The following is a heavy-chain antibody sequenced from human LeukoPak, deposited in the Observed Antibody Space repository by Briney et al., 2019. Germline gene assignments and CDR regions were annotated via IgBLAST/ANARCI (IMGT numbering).Heavy chain of an antibody. V-gene: IGHV3-30*04. CDR3: ARQAIRGVNSWFDP. J-gene: IGHJ5*02. Sequence: GGSLRLSCAASVLNFSVSSMHWVRQAPGKGLEWVAVMSFDGTTKLYAHSLKGRFTISRDNSKNTVYLQMRSLRPEDTGVYFCARQAIRGVNSWFDPWGQGTLVTVSS. CDR2: MSFDGTTK. CDR1: VLNFSVSS. D-gene: IGHD3-10*01.